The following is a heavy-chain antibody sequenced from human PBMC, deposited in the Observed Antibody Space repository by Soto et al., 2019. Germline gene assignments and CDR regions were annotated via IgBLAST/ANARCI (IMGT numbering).Heavy chain of an antibody. V-gene: IGHV3-9*01. Sequence: EVQLVESGGGLVQPGRSLRLSCAASGFTFDDYAMHWGRQAPGKRLEWVSGISWNSGRIGYADSVKGRFTISRDNAKNSLYLQMNSLRAEDTALYYCAKDSNYDILTARFDPWGQGTLGTVSS. CDR1: GFTFDDYA. D-gene: IGHD3-9*01. J-gene: IGHJ5*02. CDR2: ISWNSGRI. CDR3: AKDSNYDILTARFDP.